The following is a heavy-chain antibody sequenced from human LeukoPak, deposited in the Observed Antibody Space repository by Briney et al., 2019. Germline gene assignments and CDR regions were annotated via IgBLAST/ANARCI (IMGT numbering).Heavy chain of an antibody. J-gene: IGHJ4*02. CDR3: ARNLPAADY. Sequence: GGSLRLSCAASGLIVSGDYISWVRQAPGKGLEWVSVIYSGGTTYHADSVKGRFTISRDNAKNSLYLQMNSLRAEDTAVYYCARNLPAADYWGQGTLVTVSS. V-gene: IGHV3-66*01. CDR1: GLIVSGDY. D-gene: IGHD2-2*01. CDR2: IYSGGTT.